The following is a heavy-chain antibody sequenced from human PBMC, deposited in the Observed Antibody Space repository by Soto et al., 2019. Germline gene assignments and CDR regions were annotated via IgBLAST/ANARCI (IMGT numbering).Heavy chain of an antibody. CDR2: ISYDGSNE. CDR1: GFTFSKCG. CDR3: AKVDTIILVVSDAFDI. Sequence: QVQLVESGGGVVQPGRSLRLSCAASGFTFSKCGMHWVRQAPGKGLEWVAVISYDGSNEYYADCVKGRFTISRDNSNNTLYLQMNSLRDEDTAVYYCAKVDTIILVVSDAFDIWGQGTMVTVSS. V-gene: IGHV3-30*18. D-gene: IGHD3-22*01. J-gene: IGHJ3*02.